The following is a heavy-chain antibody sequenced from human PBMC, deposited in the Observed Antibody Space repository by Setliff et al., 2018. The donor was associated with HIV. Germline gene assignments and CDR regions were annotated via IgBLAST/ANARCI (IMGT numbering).Heavy chain of an antibody. Sequence: ASVKVSCKASGYTFTSYGISWVRQAPGQGLEWMGWIGVYNGNTDYTQKFQGRVTITTDESTSTAYMELSSLRSEDTAVYYCARYGGYCSSTSCPPSSYYYYYMDVWGKGTTVTVSS. D-gene: IGHD2-2*01. V-gene: IGHV1-18*01. CDR3: ARYGGYCSSTSCPPSSYYYYYMDV. J-gene: IGHJ6*03. CDR1: GYTFTSYG. CDR2: IGVYNGNT.